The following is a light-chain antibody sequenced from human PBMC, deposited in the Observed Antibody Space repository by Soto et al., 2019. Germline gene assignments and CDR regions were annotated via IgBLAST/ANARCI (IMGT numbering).Light chain of an antibody. Sequence: DIQMTQSPSNLSGSVGDRVTITCRACQTISSWLAWYQQKPGKAPKLLIYKASTLKSGVPSRFNGSGSGTEFALTISSLQPDDFAPYYCQHYNSYSEAFGQGTKVELK. J-gene: IGKJ1*01. CDR2: KAS. CDR1: QTISSW. CDR3: QHYNSYSEA. V-gene: IGKV1-5*03.